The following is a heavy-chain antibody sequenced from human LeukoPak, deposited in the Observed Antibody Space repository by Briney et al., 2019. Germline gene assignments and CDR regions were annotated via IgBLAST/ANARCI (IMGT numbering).Heavy chain of an antibody. CDR3: AKQGGTTKYCFDY. CDR1: GFTFSSYG. V-gene: IGHV3-30*18. Sequence: PGGSLRLSCAASGFTFSSYGMHWVRQAPGQGLEWVAVISYDGSNKYYADSVKGHFIISRDNSKNTLYLQMNSLRVEDTAVYYCAKQGGTTKYCFDYWGQGTLVTVSS. CDR2: ISYDGSNK. J-gene: IGHJ4*02. D-gene: IGHD1-7*01.